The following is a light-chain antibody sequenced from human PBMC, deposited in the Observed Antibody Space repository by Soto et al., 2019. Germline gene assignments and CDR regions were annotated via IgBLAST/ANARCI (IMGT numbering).Light chain of an antibody. Sequence: EIVMTQSPATLSVSPGERATLSCRASQSVSRNLAWYQQKPGQPPRLLIYDASTRATGVPARFGGSGSGTEFTLTISGLQSEDFAVYYCQQYNDWPLTFGGGTKVDIK. CDR1: QSVSRN. CDR2: DAS. CDR3: QQYNDWPLT. J-gene: IGKJ4*01. V-gene: IGKV3-15*01.